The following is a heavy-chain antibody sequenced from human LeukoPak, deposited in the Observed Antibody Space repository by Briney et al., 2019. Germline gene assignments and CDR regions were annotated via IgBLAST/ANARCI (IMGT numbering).Heavy chain of an antibody. CDR3: ARDLPPIGLPQFDP. D-gene: IGHD2-15*01. V-gene: IGHV3-48*04. Sequence: PGGSLRLSCAASGFTFSSYSMNWVREAPGKGLEWVSYISSSSSTIYYADSVKGRFTISRDNAKNSLYLQMNSLRAEDTAVYYCARDLPPIGLPQFDPWGQGTLVTVSS. J-gene: IGHJ5*02. CDR2: ISSSSSTI. CDR1: GFTFSSYS.